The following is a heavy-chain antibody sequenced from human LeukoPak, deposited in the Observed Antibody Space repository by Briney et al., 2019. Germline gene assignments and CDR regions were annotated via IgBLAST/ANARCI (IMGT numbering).Heavy chain of an antibody. J-gene: IGHJ3*02. Sequence: PSETLSLTCAVYGGSFSGYYWSWIRQPPGKGLERIGEINHSGSTNYNPSLKSRVTTSADTSKNQFSLKLSSVTAADTAVYYCASRVSRQQLVLRAFDIWGQGTMVTVSS. CDR3: ASRVSRQQLVLRAFDI. D-gene: IGHD6-13*01. V-gene: IGHV4-34*01. CDR2: INHSGST. CDR1: GGSFSGYY.